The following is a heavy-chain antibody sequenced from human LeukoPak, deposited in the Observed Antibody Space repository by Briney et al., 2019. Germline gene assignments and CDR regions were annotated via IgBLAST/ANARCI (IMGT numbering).Heavy chain of an antibody. CDR2: ISWKCGSI. Sequence: QSGGSLRLXCAASGFTFDDYAMHWVRQAPGKGLEWVSGISWKCGSIGYADSVKGRFTISGDNAKNSLYLQMNRLRAEDMALYYCAKGHSLAVAGTNWFDPWGQGTLVTVSS. J-gene: IGHJ5*02. D-gene: IGHD6-19*01. CDR1: GFTFDDYA. V-gene: IGHV3-9*03. CDR3: AKGHSLAVAGTNWFDP.